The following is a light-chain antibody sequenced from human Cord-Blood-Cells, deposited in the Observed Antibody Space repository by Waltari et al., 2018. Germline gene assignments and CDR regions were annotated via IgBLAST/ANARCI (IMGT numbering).Light chain of an antibody. CDR3: CSYAGSYTYV. CDR1: SSDVGGINY. CDR2: DVS. J-gene: IGLJ1*01. V-gene: IGLV2-11*01. Sequence: QSALTQPRSVSGSPGQSVTISCTGTSSDVGGINYVHWYQQHPGKAPKLMIYDVSKRPSGVPDRFSGSKSGNTASLTISGLQAEDEADYYCCSYAGSYTYVFGTGTKVTVL.